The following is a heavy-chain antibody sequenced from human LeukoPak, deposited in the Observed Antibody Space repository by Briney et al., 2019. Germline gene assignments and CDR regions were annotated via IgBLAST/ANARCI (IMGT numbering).Heavy chain of an antibody. V-gene: IGHV1-69*13. J-gene: IGHJ5*02. Sequence: SVKVSCKASGGTFSSYAISWVRQAPGQGLEWMGGIIPIFGTANYAQKFQGRVTITADESTSTAYMELSSLRSEDTAVYYCAREPAGILTGYLTWGQGTLVTVSS. D-gene: IGHD3-9*01. CDR2: IIPIFGTA. CDR3: AREPAGILTGYLT. CDR1: GGTFSSYA.